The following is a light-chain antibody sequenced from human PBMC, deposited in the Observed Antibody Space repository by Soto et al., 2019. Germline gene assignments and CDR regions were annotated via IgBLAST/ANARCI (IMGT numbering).Light chain of an antibody. CDR2: DVS. CDR1: SSDVGGYNY. CDR3: SSYTASNTRQKV. J-gene: IGLJ1*01. Sequence: QSVLTQPASVSGSPGQSITISCTGTSSDVGGYNYVSWYQHHPGKAPKLIIFDVSNRPSGVSNPFSGSKSGNTASLTISGLQPEVEADYYCSSYTASNTRQKVFGTVTKVPVL. V-gene: IGLV2-14*03.